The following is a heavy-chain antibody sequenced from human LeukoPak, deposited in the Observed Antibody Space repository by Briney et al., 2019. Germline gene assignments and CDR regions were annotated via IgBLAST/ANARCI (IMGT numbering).Heavy chain of an antibody. CDR3: TRDSGTYNWFDP. D-gene: IGHD1-26*01. V-gene: IGHV3-73*01. CDR1: GFTFSGSA. CDR2: IDKKDKGYATAT. J-gene: IGHJ5*02. Sequence: PGGSLRLSCAASGFTFSGSAIHWVRQSSGKGLEWVGQIDKKDKGYATATAYAASVKGRFTTSRDDSINTAYLQMKSPKTEDTALYYCTRDSGTYNWFDPWGQGTLVTVSS.